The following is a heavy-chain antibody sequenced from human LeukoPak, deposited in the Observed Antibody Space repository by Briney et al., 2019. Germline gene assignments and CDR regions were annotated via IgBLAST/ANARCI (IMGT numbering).Heavy chain of an antibody. CDR3: ARVTYDSSGYPTPFDY. V-gene: IGHV3-30*19. CDR2: ISYDGSNK. Sequence: GGSLRLSCAASGFAFSSYGMHWVRQAPGKGLEWVAVISYDGSNKYYADSVKGRFTISRDNSKNTLYLQMNSLRAEDTAVYYCARVTYDSSGYPTPFDYWGQGTLVTVSS. CDR1: GFAFSSYG. D-gene: IGHD3-22*01. J-gene: IGHJ4*02.